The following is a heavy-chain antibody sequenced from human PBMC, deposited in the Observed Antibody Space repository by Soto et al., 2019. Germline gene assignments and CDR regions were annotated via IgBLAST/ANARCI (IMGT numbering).Heavy chain of an antibody. V-gene: IGHV3-33*01. CDR1: GFTFSSYG. CDR3: AREGNRQVVVVAADYYYYGMDV. Sequence: GGSLRLSCAASGFTFSSYGMHWVRQAPGKGLEWVAVIWYDGSNKYYADSVKGRFTISRDNSKNTLYLQMNSLRAEDTAVYYCAREGNRQVVVVAADYYYYGMDVWGQGTTVTVSS. J-gene: IGHJ6*02. CDR2: IWYDGSNK. D-gene: IGHD2-15*01.